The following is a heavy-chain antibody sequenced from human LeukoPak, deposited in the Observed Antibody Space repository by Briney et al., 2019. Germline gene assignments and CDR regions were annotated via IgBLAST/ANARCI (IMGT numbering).Heavy chain of an antibody. J-gene: IGHJ4*02. CDR2: ISDDGSAK. CDR1: GFTFASYW. V-gene: IGHV3-7*01. D-gene: IGHD6-13*01. Sequence: PGGSLRLSRAASGFTFASYWMSCVCQTPEKGLEWVADISDDGSAKYYLDSVKGRFTISRDNAENSLSLHMDSLGVEDTALYYCARDLGRPAAHTVGHFDFWGRGSLVTVSS. CDR3: ARDLGRPAAHTVGHFDF.